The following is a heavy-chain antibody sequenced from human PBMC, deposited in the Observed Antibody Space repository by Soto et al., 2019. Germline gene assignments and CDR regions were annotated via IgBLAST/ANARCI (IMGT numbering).Heavy chain of an antibody. J-gene: IGHJ4*02. CDR2: ISAPNGNT. V-gene: IGHV1-18*01. CDR1: GYAFTTYG. D-gene: IGHD1-1*01. CDR3: ARGRYGDY. Sequence: QVHLVQSGAEVKKPGASVKVSCKGSGYAFTTYGTTWVRQAPGQGLEWMGWISAPNGNTNYAQKLQGRVTVTRDTSTSTAYMELRSLRSDDTAVYYCARGRYGDYWGQGALVTVSS.